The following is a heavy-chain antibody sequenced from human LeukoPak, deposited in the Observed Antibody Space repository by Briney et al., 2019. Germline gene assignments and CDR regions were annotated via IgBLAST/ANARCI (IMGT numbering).Heavy chain of an antibody. CDR3: ARRRKAYDSSGYYLYYFDY. Sequence: GESLKISRKGSGYSFTSYWISWVRQMPGKGLEWMGRIDPSDSYTNYSPSFQGHVTISADKSISTAYLQWSSLKASDTAMYYCARRRKAYDSSGYYLYYFDYWGQGTLVTVSS. V-gene: IGHV5-10-1*01. CDR2: IDPSDSYT. CDR1: GYSFTSYW. J-gene: IGHJ4*02. D-gene: IGHD3-22*01.